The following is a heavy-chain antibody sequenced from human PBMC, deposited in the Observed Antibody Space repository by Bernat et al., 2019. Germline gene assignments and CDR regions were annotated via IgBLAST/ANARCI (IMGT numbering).Heavy chain of an antibody. J-gene: IGHJ4*02. V-gene: IGHV3-15*07. D-gene: IGHD5-24*01. Sequence: EVQLVESGGVLVRSGGSLTLSCAASGFSFSSAWMNWVRQAPGKVLEWVGRIKSKPDGETSGYAEPVKDRFIISRDDSEATVYLQMNILKTEDTAVYYCAADIPGLGYTDFDYWGQGTVVTVSP. CDR3: AADIPGLGYTDFDY. CDR2: IKSKPDGETS. CDR1: GFSFSSAW.